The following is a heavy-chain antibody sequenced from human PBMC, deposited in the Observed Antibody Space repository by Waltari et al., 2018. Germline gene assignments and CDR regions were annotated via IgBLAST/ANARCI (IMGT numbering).Heavy chain of an antibody. CDR1: GHIFGYDA. CDR3: AKDDYGDEYFQH. D-gene: IGHD4-17*01. Sequence: QVPLVESGGDVVQPGRSRRLSCTAAGHIFGYDAMHWVRQAPGKGLEWVALISYDGTNTRYATSVEGRFTISRDNTKNTLYLQMDSLRLDDTAFYYCAKDDYGDEYFQHWGQGTLLTVSS. J-gene: IGHJ1*01. V-gene: IGHV3-30*18. CDR2: ISYDGTNT.